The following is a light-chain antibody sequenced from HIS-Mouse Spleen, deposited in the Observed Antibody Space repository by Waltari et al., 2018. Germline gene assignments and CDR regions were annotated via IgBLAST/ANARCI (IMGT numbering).Light chain of an antibody. V-gene: IGLV1-47*01. CDR1: SSNIGSNY. J-gene: IGLJ3*02. CDR2: GNN. CDR3: AAWDDSLSGPV. Sequence: QSVLTQPPSASGTPGQRVTISCSGSSSNIGSNYVYWYQQLPGTAPKPLIYGNNHGASGVPDRFSGSKSGTTASLAISGLRSEDEADYYCAAWDDSLSGPVFGGGTKLTVL.